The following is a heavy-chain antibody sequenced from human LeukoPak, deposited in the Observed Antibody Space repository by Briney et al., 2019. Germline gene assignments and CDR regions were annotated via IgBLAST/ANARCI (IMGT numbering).Heavy chain of an antibody. Sequence: SETLSLTCTVSGGSISSYYWSWIRQPPGKGLEWIGYIYYSGSTNYNPSLKSRVTISVDTSKNQFSLKLSSVTAADTAVYYCARDEYYYDSSGSVPAAFDIWGQGTMVTVSS. V-gene: IGHV4-59*01. J-gene: IGHJ3*02. D-gene: IGHD3-22*01. CDR1: GGSISSYY. CDR2: IYYSGST. CDR3: ARDEYYYDSSGSVPAAFDI.